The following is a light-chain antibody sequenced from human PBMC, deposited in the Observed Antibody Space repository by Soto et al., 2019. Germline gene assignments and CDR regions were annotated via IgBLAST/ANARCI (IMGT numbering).Light chain of an antibody. V-gene: IGLV2-14*01. Sequence: SALTQPASVSGSPGQSIPISCTGTSSDVGGYNYVSWYQQHPGKAPKLMIYDVSNRPSGVSNRFSGSKSGNTASLTISGLQAEDEADYYCSSYTSSSTLVFGGGTKVTVL. CDR2: DVS. CDR3: SSYTSSSTLV. CDR1: SSDVGGYNY. J-gene: IGLJ2*01.